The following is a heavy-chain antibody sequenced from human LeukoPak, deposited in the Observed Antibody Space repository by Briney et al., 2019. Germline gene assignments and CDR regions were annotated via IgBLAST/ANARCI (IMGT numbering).Heavy chain of an antibody. CDR2: IYPGDSDT. V-gene: IGHV5-51*07. D-gene: IGHD3-9*01. CDR1: GYSITSYW. Sequence: GESLQICCTASGYSITSYWIGFVQHMREKVLELMGIIYPGDSDTRYSPSFQGQVTISADKSISTAYLQWSSLKASDTAMYYCARRVILTGRSDYWGQGTLVTVSS. CDR3: ARRVILTGRSDY. J-gene: IGHJ4*02.